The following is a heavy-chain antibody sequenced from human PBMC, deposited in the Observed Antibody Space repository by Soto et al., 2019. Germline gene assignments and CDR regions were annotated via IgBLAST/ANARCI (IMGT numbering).Heavy chain of an antibody. J-gene: IGHJ4*02. CDR1: GFSFKNYE. CDR3: AREMPTEHPDFDL. Sequence: GGSLRLSCAASGFSFKNYEMNWVRQAPGKGLEWISHISDSETAIYYAESVSGRFTISRDNAKRSLYLQMNSLTVEDTAVYYCAREMPTEHPDFDLWGEGTLIIVSA. D-gene: IGHD4-4*01. V-gene: IGHV3-48*03. CDR2: ISDSETAI.